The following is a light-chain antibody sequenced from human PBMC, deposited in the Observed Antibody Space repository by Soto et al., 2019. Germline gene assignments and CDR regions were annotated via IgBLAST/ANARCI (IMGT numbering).Light chain of an antibody. Sequence: QTVVTQEPSVSVSPGGTVTLTCGLSSCSVSTNYYASWYQQTTGQAPLTLIYSTNTRSSGVPDRFSDSILGNKAALTITGAQADDESNYYCVLYMGRGSWVFGGGTKLTVL. J-gene: IGLJ3*02. CDR3: VLYMGRGSWV. CDR2: STN. CDR1: SCSVSTNYY. V-gene: IGLV8-61*01.